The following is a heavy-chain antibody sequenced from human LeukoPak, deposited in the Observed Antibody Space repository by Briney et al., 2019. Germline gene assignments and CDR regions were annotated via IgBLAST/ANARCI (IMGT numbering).Heavy chain of an antibody. CDR3: AKEYYYDSSGYILLRYFDY. CDR1: GFTFSSYG. CDR2: ISYDGSNK. V-gene: IGHV3-30*18. Sequence: GGSLRLSCAASGFTFSSYGMHWVRQAPGKGLEWVAVISYDGSNKYYADSVKGRFTISRDNSKNTLYLQMNSLRAEDTAVYYCAKEYYYDSSGYILLRYFDYWGQGTLVTVSS. D-gene: IGHD3-22*01. J-gene: IGHJ4*02.